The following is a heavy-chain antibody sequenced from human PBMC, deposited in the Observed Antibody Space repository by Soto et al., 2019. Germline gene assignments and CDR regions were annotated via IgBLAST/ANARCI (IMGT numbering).Heavy chain of an antibody. CDR2: ISYDGSNK. CDR3: ARDLGGSSGWYSWFDP. D-gene: IGHD6-19*01. J-gene: IGHJ5*02. V-gene: IGHV3-30-3*01. Sequence: QVQLVESGGGVVQPGRSLRLSCAASGFTFSSYAMHWVRQAPGKGLEWVAVISYDGSNKYYADSVKGRFTISRDNSKNTLYLQMNSLRAEDTAVYYCARDLGGSSGWYSWFDPWGQGTLVTVSS. CDR1: GFTFSSYA.